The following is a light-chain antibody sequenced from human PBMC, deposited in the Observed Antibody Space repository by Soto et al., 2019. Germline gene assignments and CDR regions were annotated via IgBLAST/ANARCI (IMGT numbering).Light chain of an antibody. J-gene: IGKJ1*01. Sequence: EIVLTQSPATLSLSPGERATLSCRASQSVSSYLAWYQQRPGQAPRLLIYDASSRAPGIPTRFSGSGSGTDFTLTISSLEPEDFVVYYCQQRSNWPRAFGQGTKVDIK. CDR3: QQRSNWPRA. CDR2: DAS. V-gene: IGKV3-11*01. CDR1: QSVSSY.